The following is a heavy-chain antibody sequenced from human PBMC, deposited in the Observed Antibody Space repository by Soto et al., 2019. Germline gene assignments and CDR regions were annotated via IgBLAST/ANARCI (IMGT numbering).Heavy chain of an antibody. CDR3: AREAGVPTTTGGMDV. D-gene: IGHD5-12*01. V-gene: IGHV3-21*01. Sequence: LRLSCAASGFTFSSYSMNWVRQAPGKGLEWVSSITSRSTYIYHAASVKGRFTTSRDNAKNSLYLQMNSLRAEDTAVYYCAREAGVPTTTGGMDVWGQGTTVTVSS. CDR2: ITSRSTYI. J-gene: IGHJ6*02. CDR1: GFTFSSYS.